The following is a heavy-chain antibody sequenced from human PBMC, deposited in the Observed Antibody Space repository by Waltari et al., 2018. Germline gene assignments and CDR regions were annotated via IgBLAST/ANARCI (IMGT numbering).Heavy chain of an antibody. CDR2: TSYDGSNK. CDR1: GFTFSTYG. J-gene: IGHJ3*02. V-gene: IGHV3-30*18. D-gene: IGHD6-19*01. Sequence: QVHLVESGGGVVQPGRSLRLSCAAAGFTFSTYGMPWVRQAPGKGLEWVAVTSYDGSNKYYADSVKGRFTISRDNYKKTLYLQMNSLRAADTAVYYCAKVEAYSSAWDAAFDIWGQGTMVTVSS. CDR3: AKVEAYSSAWDAAFDI.